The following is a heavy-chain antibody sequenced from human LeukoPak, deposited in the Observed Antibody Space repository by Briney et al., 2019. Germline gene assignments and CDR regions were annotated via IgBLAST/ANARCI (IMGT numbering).Heavy chain of an antibody. J-gene: IGHJ4*02. CDR2: ISYDGSNK. V-gene: IGHV3-30*18. D-gene: IGHD6-13*01. Sequence: PGGSLRLSCSASGFTFSSYGMHWVRQAPGKGLEWVAVISYDGSNKYYADSVKGRFTISRDNSKNTLYLQMNSLRAEDTAVYYCAKLIAAAGPYYFDYWGQGTLVTVSS. CDR3: AKLIAAAGPYYFDY. CDR1: GFTFSSYG.